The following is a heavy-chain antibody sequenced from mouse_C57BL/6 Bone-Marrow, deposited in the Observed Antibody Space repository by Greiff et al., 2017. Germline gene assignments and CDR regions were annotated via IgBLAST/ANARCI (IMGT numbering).Heavy chain of an antibody. CDR1: GYAFSSSW. V-gene: IGHV1-82*01. J-gene: IGHJ1*03. Sequence: LVESGPELVKPGASVKISCKASGYAFSSSWMNWVKQRPGKGLEWIGRIYPGDGDTNYNGKFKGKATLTADKSSSTAYMQLSSLTSEDSAVYFCARKDVYYWYFDVWGTGTTVTVSS. CDR3: ARKDVYYWYFDV. CDR2: IYPGDGDT.